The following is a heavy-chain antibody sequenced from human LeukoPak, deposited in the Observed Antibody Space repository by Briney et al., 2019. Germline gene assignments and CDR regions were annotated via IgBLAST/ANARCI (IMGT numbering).Heavy chain of an antibody. V-gene: IGHV3-48*01. J-gene: IGHJ4*02. CDR3: ARSGIVPWP. Sequence: GGSLRLSCAASGFTFSSYSMNWVRQAPGKGLEWVSYISSSSSTIYYADSVKGRFTISRDNAKNSLYLQMNSLRAEDTAVYYCARSGIVPWPWGQGTLVTVSS. CDR2: ISSSSSTI. CDR1: GFTFSSYS. D-gene: IGHD3-16*02.